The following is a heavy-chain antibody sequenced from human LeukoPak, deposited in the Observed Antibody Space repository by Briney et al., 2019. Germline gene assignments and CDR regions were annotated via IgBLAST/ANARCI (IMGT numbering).Heavy chain of an antibody. J-gene: IGHJ4*02. V-gene: IGHV4-59*01. D-gene: IGHD3-22*01. CDR3: ASSSGYYPDFDY. Sequence: SETLSLTCTVSGGSISSYYWSWIRQPPGKGLEWIGYIYYSGSTNYNPSLKSRVTISVDTSKNQFSLELSSVTAADTAVYYCASSSGYYPDFDYWGQGTLVTVSS. CDR2: IYYSGST. CDR1: GGSISSYY.